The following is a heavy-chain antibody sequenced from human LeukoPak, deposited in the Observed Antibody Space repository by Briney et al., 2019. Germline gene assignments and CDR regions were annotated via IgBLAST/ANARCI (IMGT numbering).Heavy chain of an antibody. V-gene: IGHV3-23*01. Sequence: GGSLRLSCAASGITFSPYDMYWVRQAPGKGLEWVSSISGSGGSTNYADSVKGRFTISRDNSKNTLYLQMNSLRDEDTAVYYCAKSSYYDSSGYYREYYFDFWGQGTLVTVSS. D-gene: IGHD3-22*01. J-gene: IGHJ4*02. CDR2: ISGSGGST. CDR3: AKSSYYDSSGYYREYYFDF. CDR1: GITFSPYD.